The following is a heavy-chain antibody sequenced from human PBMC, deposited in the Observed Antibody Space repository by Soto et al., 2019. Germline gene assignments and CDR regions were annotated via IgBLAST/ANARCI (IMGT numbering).Heavy chain of an antibody. D-gene: IGHD6-13*01. J-gene: IGHJ6*02. CDR3: ARDRAAAGHYYYYGMDV. V-gene: IGHV4-39*07. Sequence: SETLSLTCTVSGDSISSSRYYWGWVRQPPGKGLEWIGSIYYRGSTNYNPSLKSRATISVDTSKNQFSLKLSSVTAADTAVYYCARDRAAAGHYYYYGMDVWGQGTTVTVSS. CDR2: IYYRGST. CDR1: GDSISSSRYY.